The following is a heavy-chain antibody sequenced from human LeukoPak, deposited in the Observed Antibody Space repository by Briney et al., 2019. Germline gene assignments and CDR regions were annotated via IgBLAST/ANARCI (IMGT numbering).Heavy chain of an antibody. CDR3: ARDLMNGNDY. Sequence: GESLTLPCAASGVTFSDYSMNWVRHAPGTGMEWVSFISSGSSYKHYADSVKGRFTNSRDNAKNPLYLQMNSVSAEDTAVYFCARDLMNGNDYWGQGTLVTVSS. J-gene: IGHJ4*02. CDR1: GVTFSDYS. D-gene: IGHD1-1*01. V-gene: IGHV3-21*05. CDR2: ISSGSSYK.